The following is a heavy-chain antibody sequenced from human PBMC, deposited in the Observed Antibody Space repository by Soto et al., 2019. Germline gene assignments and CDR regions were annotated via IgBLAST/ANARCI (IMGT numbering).Heavy chain of an antibody. CDR3: ASHAGQYYYGSGSDQQGFDP. CDR1: GYTFTSYG. D-gene: IGHD3-10*01. Sequence: QVQLVQSGAEVKKPGASVKVSCKASGYTFTSYGISWVRQAPGQGLEWMGWISAYNGNTNYAQKLKGRVTMTTDTSTSTAYMELRSLRSDDTAVYYCASHAGQYYYGSGSDQQGFDPWGQGTLVTVSS. V-gene: IGHV1-18*01. J-gene: IGHJ5*02. CDR2: ISAYNGNT.